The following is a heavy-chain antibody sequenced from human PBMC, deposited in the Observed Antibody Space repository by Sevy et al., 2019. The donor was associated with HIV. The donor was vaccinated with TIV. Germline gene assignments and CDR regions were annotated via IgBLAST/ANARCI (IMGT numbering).Heavy chain of an antibody. Sequence: SETLSFTCTVSGGSISSGGYYWSWIRQHPGKGLEWIGYIYYSGSTYYNPSLKSRVTISVDTSKNQFSLKLSSVTAADTAVYYCARDRLRDVLVGIQLWFLDGMDVWGQGTTVTVSS. J-gene: IGHJ6*02. V-gene: IGHV4-31*03. CDR3: ARDRLRDVLVGIQLWFLDGMDV. CDR2: IYYSGST. D-gene: IGHD5-18*01. CDR1: GGSISSGGYY.